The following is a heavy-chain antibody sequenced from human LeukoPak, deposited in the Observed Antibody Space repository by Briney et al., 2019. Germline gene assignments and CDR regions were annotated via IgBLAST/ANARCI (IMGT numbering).Heavy chain of an antibody. D-gene: IGHD5-18*01. CDR2: IYYSGST. CDR3: ARDRDTAMAFSFDY. J-gene: IGHJ4*02. V-gene: IGHV4-30-4*01. CDR1: GGSISSGDYY. Sequence: SETLSLTCTVSGGSISSGDYYWSWIRQPPGKGLEWIGYIYYSGSTYYNPSLKSRVTISVDTSKNQFSLKLSSVTAADTAVYYCARDRDTAMAFSFDYWGQGTLVTVSS.